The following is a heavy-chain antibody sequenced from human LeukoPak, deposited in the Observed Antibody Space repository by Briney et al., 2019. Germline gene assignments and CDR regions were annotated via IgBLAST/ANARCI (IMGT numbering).Heavy chain of an antibody. J-gene: IGHJ4*02. D-gene: IGHD3-16*02. Sequence: ASVKVSCKVSGYTLTELSMHWVRQAPGKGLEWMGGFDPEDGETIYAQKFQGRVTMTEDTSTVTAYMELSSLRSEDTAVYYCATGPPTMITFGGVIVPNLDYWGQGTLVTVSS. CDR2: FDPEDGET. CDR3: ATGPPTMITFGGVIVPNLDY. V-gene: IGHV1-24*01. CDR1: GYTLTELS.